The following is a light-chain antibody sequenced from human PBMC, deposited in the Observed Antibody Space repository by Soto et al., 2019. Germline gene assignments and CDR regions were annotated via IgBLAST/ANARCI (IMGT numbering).Light chain of an antibody. J-gene: IGKJ2*01. CDR3: QQYGSSYT. Sequence: EIVLTQSPGXLXLSPGXRATLSXRASQSVXSSYLAWYQQKPGQAPRLLIYGASSRATGIPDRFSGSGSGTDFTLTISRLEPEDFAVYYCQQYGSSYTFGQGTKLEIK. V-gene: IGKV3-20*01. CDR2: GAS. CDR1: QSVXSSY.